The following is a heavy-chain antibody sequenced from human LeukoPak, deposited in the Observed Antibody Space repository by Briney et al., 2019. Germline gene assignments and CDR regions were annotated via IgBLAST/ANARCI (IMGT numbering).Heavy chain of an antibody. V-gene: IGHV6-1*01. CDR2: TYYRSKWYN. J-gene: IGHJ4*02. CDR3: VRLIGNSWLDY. CDR1: GDSVSSNLVT. D-gene: IGHD6-13*01. Sequence: SQTLSLTCAISGDSVSSNLVTWNWIRQSPSRGLEWLGRTYYRSKWYNDYAESVKSRIIINPDIFKNQVSLQLNSVTPEDTAMYYCVRLIGNSWLDYWGQGTLVTVSS.